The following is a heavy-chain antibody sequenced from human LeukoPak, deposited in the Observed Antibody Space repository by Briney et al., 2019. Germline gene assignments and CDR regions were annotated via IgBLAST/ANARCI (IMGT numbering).Heavy chain of an antibody. CDR1: GGSISSGDYY. CDR3: ARGDYYDSSGYYWN. V-gene: IGHV4-30-4*01. Sequence: PSETLSLTCTVSGGSISSGDYYWSWIRQPPGKGLEWNGYIYYSGSTYYNPSLKSRVTISVDTSKNQFSLKLSSVTAADTAVYYWARGDYYDSSGYYWNWGQGTLVTVSS. CDR2: IYYSGST. D-gene: IGHD3-22*01. J-gene: IGHJ4*02.